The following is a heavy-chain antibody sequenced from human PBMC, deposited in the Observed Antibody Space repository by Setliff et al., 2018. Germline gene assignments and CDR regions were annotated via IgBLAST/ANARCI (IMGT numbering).Heavy chain of an antibody. CDR2: LYTSGDT. J-gene: IGHJ4*02. V-gene: IGHV4-4*07. D-gene: IGHD1-1*01. CDR1: GGSISSHY. CDR3: ARTGTYRYFDY. Sequence: SETLSLTCTVSGGSISSHYWTWIRQPAGKGLEWIGRLYTSGDTNYNPSLKSRVSMSLDTSKNQFSLKLSSVTAADTAVYYCARTGTYRYFDYWGRGPLVTVSS.